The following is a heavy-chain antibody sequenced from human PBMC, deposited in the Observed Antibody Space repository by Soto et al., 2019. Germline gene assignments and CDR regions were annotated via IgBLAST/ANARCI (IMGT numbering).Heavy chain of an antibody. CDR1: GFTFSSYA. V-gene: IGHV3-23*01. CDR3: AKDFGYYYSYNWFDP. Sequence: GGSLRLSCAASGFTFSSYAMSWVRQAPGKGLEWVSAISGSGGSTYYADSVKGRFTISRDNSKNTLYLQMNSLRAEDTAVYYCAKDFGYYYSYNWFDPWRQGTLVTVSS. CDR2: ISGSGGST. J-gene: IGHJ5*02. D-gene: IGHD3-22*01.